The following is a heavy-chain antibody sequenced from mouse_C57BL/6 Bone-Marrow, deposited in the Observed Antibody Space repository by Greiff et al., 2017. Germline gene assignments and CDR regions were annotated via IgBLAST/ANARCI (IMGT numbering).Heavy chain of an antibody. CDR3: AREVLTTVVAPYFDV. CDR2: IDPSDSYT. J-gene: IGHJ1*03. D-gene: IGHD1-1*01. Sequence: QVQLQQPGAELVKPGASVKLSCKASGYTFTSYWMQWVKQRPGQGLEWIGEIDPSDSYTNYNQKFKGKATLTVDTSSSTAYMQLSSLTSEDSAVYYCAREVLTTVVAPYFDVWGTGTTVTVSS. CDR1: GYTFTSYW. V-gene: IGHV1-50*01.